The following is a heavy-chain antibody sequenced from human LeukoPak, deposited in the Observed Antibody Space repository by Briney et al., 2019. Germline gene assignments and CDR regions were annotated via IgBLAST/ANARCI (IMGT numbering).Heavy chain of an antibody. CDR1: AYTFTSFG. Sequence: ASVKVSCXASAYTFTSFGITWVRQAPGQGLEWMGWISAYNGNTNYAQKFQGRVTMTTDTSTNTAYVEMRSLRFDDTAVYYCAQNQRGSMSYFLDSWGQGTLVTVSS. CDR2: ISAYNGNT. J-gene: IGHJ5*01. CDR3: AQNQRGSMSYFLDS. D-gene: IGHD1-26*01. V-gene: IGHV1-18*01.